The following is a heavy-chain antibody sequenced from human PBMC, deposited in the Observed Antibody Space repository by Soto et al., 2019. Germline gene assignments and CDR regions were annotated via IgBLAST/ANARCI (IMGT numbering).Heavy chain of an antibody. CDR2: IKSDGSDT. D-gene: IGHD4-17*01. Sequence: EVQLVESGGGLVQPEGSLRLSCAASGFTFSSYWMHWVRQAPGKGLVWVSRIKSDGSDTSYADSVKGRFTISRDNAKNTLYLQMSSLRAEDTAVYYCVRVAYGDLGGWGQGTLVTVSS. V-gene: IGHV3-74*01. J-gene: IGHJ4*02. CDR3: VRVAYGDLGG. CDR1: GFTFSSYW.